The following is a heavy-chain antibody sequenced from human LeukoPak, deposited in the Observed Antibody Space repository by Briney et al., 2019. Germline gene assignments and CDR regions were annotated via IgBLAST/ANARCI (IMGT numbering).Heavy chain of an antibody. V-gene: IGHV3-7*01. J-gene: IGHJ3*02. D-gene: IGHD6-19*01. CDR2: IKQDGSEK. CDR3: VRDQGKAVAGTRSAFDI. CDR1: GFSFSSYW. Sequence: GGSLRLSCAASGFSFSSYWMSWVRQAPGKGLEWVANIKQDGSEKYYVDSVKGRFTISRDNAKNSLYLQMNSLRAEDTAVYYCVRDQGKAVAGTRSAFDIWGQGTMVTVSS.